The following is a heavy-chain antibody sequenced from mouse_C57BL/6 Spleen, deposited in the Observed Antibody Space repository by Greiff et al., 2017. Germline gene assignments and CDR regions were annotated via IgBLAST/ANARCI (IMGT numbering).Heavy chain of an antibody. V-gene: IGHV5-15*01. Sequence: EVQLVESGGGLVQPGGSLKLSCAASGFTFSDYGMAWVRQAPRKGPEWVAFISNLAYSIYYADTVTGRFTISRENAKNTLYLEMSSLRSEDTAMYYCARQRGNYVYAMDYWGQGTSVTVSS. J-gene: IGHJ4*01. CDR2: ISNLAYSI. CDR1: GFTFSDYG. D-gene: IGHD2-1*01. CDR3: ARQRGNYVYAMDY.